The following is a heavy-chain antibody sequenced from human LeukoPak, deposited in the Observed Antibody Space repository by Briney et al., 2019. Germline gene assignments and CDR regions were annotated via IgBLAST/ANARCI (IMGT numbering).Heavy chain of an antibody. Sequence: GGSLRLSCAASGFTVSSNYMSWVRQAPGKGLEWVSIIYTGGRTYYADSVKGRFTISRDNSKNTLYLQMNSLRAEDTAVYYCARGHYDSSGYYIGPFDYWGQGTLVTVFS. CDR1: GFTVSSNY. CDR3: ARGHYDSSGYYIGPFDY. CDR2: IYTGGRT. J-gene: IGHJ4*02. D-gene: IGHD3-22*01. V-gene: IGHV3-66*01.